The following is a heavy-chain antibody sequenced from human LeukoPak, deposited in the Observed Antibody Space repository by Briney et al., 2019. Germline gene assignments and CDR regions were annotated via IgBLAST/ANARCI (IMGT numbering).Heavy chain of an antibody. J-gene: IGHJ5*02. CDR2: ISGSGGAP. Sequence: GGSLRLSCAASGFTFSSYAMSWVRQAPGKGLEWGSGISGSGGAPNYADSVKGRFTISRDNSKNTLYLQMNSLADEDTAVYYCAKVTTGFWVCDHWGQGTLVSVS. CDR3: AKVTTGFWVCDH. V-gene: IGHV3-23*01. D-gene: IGHD4-17*01. CDR1: GFTFSSYA.